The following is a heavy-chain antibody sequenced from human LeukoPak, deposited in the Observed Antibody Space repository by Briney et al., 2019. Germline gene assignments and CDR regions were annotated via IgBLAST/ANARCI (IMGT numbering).Heavy chain of an antibody. V-gene: IGHV1-3*01. CDR2: INAGNGNT. Sequence: ASVKVSCKASGYTFTSYYMHWVRQAPGQGLEWMGWINAGNGNTKYSQKFQGRVTITRDTSASTAYMELSSLRSEDTAVYYCARDGYSSSWYGYNWFDPWGQGTLVTVSS. J-gene: IGHJ5*02. CDR1: GYTFTSYY. CDR3: ARDGYSSSWYGYNWFDP. D-gene: IGHD6-13*01.